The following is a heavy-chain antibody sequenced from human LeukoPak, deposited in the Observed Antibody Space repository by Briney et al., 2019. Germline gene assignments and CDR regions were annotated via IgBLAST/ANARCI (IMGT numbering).Heavy chain of an antibody. Sequence: GGSLGLSCATSGFTFSSYWMSWVRQAPGKGLEWVADIKEDGSEKYYVDSVKGRFTISRDNAKNSLYLQMNSLRAEDTAVYYCALNPDYYGSGSFDYWGQGTLVTVSS. CDR2: IKEDGSEK. J-gene: IGHJ4*02. CDR1: GFTFSSYW. V-gene: IGHV3-7*01. D-gene: IGHD3-10*01. CDR3: ALNPDYYGSGSFDY.